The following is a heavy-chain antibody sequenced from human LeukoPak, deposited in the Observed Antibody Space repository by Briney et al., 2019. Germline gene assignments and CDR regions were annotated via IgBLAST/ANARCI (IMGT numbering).Heavy chain of an antibody. V-gene: IGHV4-34*01. J-gene: IGHJ3*02. D-gene: IGHD3-16*01. Sequence: SETLSLTCAVYGGSFSGHYWSWIRQPPGKGLEWIGEINHSGSTNYNPPLKSRVTISVDTSKNQFSLKLSSVTAADTAVYYCARSPLRRRGHAFDIWGQGTMVTVSS. CDR1: GGSFSGHY. CDR2: INHSGST. CDR3: ARSPLRRRGHAFDI.